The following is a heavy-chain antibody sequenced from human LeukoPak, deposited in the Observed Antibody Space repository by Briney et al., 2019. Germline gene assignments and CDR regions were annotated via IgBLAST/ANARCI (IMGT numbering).Heavy chain of an antibody. Sequence: GSLRLSYAASGFTFSSNWMHWVRQAPGKGLVWVSRIISNENSATYADSVKGRFTISRDNAKSTLYLQMNSLRAEDTAVYYCVRGGIASAFDIWGQGTMVTVSS. V-gene: IGHV3-74*01. J-gene: IGHJ3*02. CDR3: VRGGIASAFDI. CDR1: GFTFSSNW. CDR2: IISNENSA. D-gene: IGHD6-13*01.